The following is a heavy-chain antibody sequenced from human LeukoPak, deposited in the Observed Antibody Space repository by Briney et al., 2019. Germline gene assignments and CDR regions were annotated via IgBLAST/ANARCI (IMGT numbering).Heavy chain of an antibody. Sequence: GRSLRLSCAASGFTFSSYVMNWVRQAPGKGLEWVAVIWYDGSNKYYADSVKGRFTISRDNSKNTLYLQMNSLRAEDTAVYYCARDPTTVTTEYYYDYWGQGTLVTVSS. CDR3: ARDPTTVTTEYYYDY. CDR1: GFTFSSYV. J-gene: IGHJ4*02. CDR2: IWYDGSNK. V-gene: IGHV3-33*01. D-gene: IGHD4-17*01.